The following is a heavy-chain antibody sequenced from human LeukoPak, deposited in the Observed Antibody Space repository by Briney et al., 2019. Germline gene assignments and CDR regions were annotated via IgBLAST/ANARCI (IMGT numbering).Heavy chain of an antibody. CDR3: ARDNAVGATIKGAYWYFDL. CDR1: GYTFINYY. D-gene: IGHD1-26*01. J-gene: IGHJ2*01. V-gene: IGHV1-46*01. CDR2: INPSGGTT. Sequence: ASVKVSCKASGYTFINYYIHWVRQAPGQGLEWMGIINPSGGTTSYAQKFQDRVTMTRDMSTGTVYMELSSLRSEDTAVYYCARDNAVGATIKGAYWYFDLWGRGTPVTVSS.